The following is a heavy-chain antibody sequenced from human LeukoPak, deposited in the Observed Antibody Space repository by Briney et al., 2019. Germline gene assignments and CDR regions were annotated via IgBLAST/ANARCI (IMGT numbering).Heavy chain of an antibody. J-gene: IGHJ4*02. CDR1: GFTFSNAW. V-gene: IGHV3-15*01. Sequence: GGSLRLSCAASGFTFSNAWMSWVRQAPGKGLEWVGRIKSKPDGGTTDYAAPVKDRFTISRDDSKNTLYLQMNSLKTEDTAVYYCTTIIMLVDYWGQGTLVTVSS. CDR2: IKSKPDGGTT. CDR3: TTIIMLVDY. D-gene: IGHD6-6*01.